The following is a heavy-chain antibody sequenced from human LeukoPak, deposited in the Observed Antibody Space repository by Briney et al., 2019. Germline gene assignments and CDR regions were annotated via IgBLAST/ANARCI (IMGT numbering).Heavy chain of an antibody. Sequence: PGGSLRLSCAASGFTFSSYSMNWVRQAAGKGLEWVSSIKGRFTISRHNAKNSLHLQMNSLRAEDTAVYYCAKGGSGIVVVTGAFDIWGQGTMVTVSS. CDR3: AKGGSGIVVVTGAFDI. CDR1: GFTFSSYS. V-gene: IGHV3-21*04. CDR2: I. D-gene: IGHD3-22*01. J-gene: IGHJ3*02.